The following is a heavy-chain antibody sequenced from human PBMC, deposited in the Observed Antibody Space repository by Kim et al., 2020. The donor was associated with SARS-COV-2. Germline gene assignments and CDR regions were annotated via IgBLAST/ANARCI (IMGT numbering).Heavy chain of an antibody. CDR1: GYSFTSYW. CDR2: IDPSDSYT. V-gene: IGHV5-10-1*01. Sequence: GESLKISCKGSGYSFTSYWISWVRQMPGKGLEWMGRIDPSDSYTNYSPSFQGHVTISADKSISTAYLQWSSLKASDTAMYYCARQRGSDQSWFDPWGQGTLVTVSS. CDR3: ARQRGSDQSWFDP. J-gene: IGHJ5*02. D-gene: IGHD3-10*01.